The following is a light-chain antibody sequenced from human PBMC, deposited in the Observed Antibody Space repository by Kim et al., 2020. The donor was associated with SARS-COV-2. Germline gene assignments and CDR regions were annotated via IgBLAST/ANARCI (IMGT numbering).Light chain of an antibody. CDR2: GNS. Sequence: QRVTISCTGSSSNIGAGYDVHWYQQLPGTAPKLLTYGNSNRPSGVPDRLSGSKSGTSASLAITGLQAEDEADYYCQSYDSSLSGVVFGGGTQLTVL. V-gene: IGLV1-40*01. CDR3: QSYDSSLSGVV. CDR1: SSNIGAGYD. J-gene: IGLJ2*01.